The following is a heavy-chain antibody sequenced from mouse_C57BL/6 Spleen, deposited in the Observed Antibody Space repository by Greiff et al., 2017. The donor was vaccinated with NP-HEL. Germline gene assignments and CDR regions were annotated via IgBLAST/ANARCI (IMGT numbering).Heavy chain of an antibody. V-gene: IGHV5-4*01. Sequence: DVKLVESGGGLVKPGGSLKLSCAASGFTFSSYAMSWVRQTPEKRLEWVATISDGGSYTYYPDNVKGRFTISRDNAKNNLYLQMSHLKSEDTAMYYCARDLYYDYDVAWFAYWGQGTLVTVSA. J-gene: IGHJ3*01. CDR3: ARDLYYDYDVAWFAY. CDR1: GFTFSSYA. D-gene: IGHD2-4*01. CDR2: ISDGGSYT.